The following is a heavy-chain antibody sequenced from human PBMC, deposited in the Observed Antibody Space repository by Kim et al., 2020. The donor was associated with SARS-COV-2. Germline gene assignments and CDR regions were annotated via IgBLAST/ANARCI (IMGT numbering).Heavy chain of an antibody. CDR1: GFTFSSYW. CDR2: IKQDGSEK. V-gene: IGHV3-7*03. CDR3: ARDGHSGGYYFDY. D-gene: IGHD1-26*01. J-gene: IGHJ4*02. Sequence: GGSLRLSCAASGFTFSSYWMSWVRQAPGKGLEWVANIKQDGSEKYYVDSVKGRFTISRDNAKNSLYLQMNSLRAEDTAVYYCARDGHSGGYYFDYWGQGTLVTVSS.